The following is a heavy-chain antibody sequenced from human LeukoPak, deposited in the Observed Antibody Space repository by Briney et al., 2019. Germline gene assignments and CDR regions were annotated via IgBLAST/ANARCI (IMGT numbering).Heavy chain of an antibody. CDR2: IYHSGST. CDR3: ARQAYSGYDYAYYYYMDV. V-gene: IGHV4-38-2*02. J-gene: IGHJ6*03. Sequence: SETLSLTCTVSGYSISSGYYWGWIRQPPGKGLEWIGSIYHSGSTYYNPSLKSRVTISVDTSKNQFSLKLSSVTAADTAVYYCARQAYSGYDYAYYYYMDVWGKGTTVTISS. CDR1: GYSISSGYY. D-gene: IGHD5-12*01.